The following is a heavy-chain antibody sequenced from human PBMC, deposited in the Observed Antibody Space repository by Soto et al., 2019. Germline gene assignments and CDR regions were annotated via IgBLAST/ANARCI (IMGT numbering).Heavy chain of an antibody. CDR3: ARADRGYYYGMDV. CDR1: GDSISSYY. Sequence: SDTLSLTCTASGDSISSYYWSWIRQPPGKGLEWIGYIYYSGSTNYNPSLERRVTISVDTSKNQYSLKLSSVTAADTAVYYCARADRGYYYGMDVWGQGTTVTVSS. CDR2: IYYSGST. J-gene: IGHJ6*02. V-gene: IGHV4-59*01.